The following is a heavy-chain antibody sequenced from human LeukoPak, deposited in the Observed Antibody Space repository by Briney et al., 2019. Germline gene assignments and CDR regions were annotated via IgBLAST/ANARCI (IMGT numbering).Heavy chain of an antibody. CDR3: ARRVGYCSGGSCYSKYYFDY. CDR1: GYSFTSYW. D-gene: IGHD2-15*01. J-gene: IGHJ4*02. CDR2: IYPGDSDT. Sequence: GESLKISCKGSGYSFTSYWIGWERQMPGKGLEWMGIIYPGDSDTRYSPSFQGQVTISADKSISTAYLQWSSLKASDTAMYYCARRVGYCSGGSCYSKYYFDYWGQGTLVTVSS. V-gene: IGHV5-51*01.